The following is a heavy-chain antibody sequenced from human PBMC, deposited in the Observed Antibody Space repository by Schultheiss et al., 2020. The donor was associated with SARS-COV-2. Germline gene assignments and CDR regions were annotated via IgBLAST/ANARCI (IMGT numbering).Heavy chain of an antibody. D-gene: IGHD6-13*01. V-gene: IGHV1-18*01. CDR3: AAGVSIAAAVPYYYGMDV. Sequence: ASVKVSCKASGYTFTSYGISWVRQAPGQGLEWMGWISAYNGNTNYAQKFQGRVTMTRDTSTSTVYMELSSLRSEDTAVYYCAAGVSIAAAVPYYYGMDVWGQGTTVTVSS. J-gene: IGHJ6*02. CDR2: ISAYNGNT. CDR1: GYTFTSYG.